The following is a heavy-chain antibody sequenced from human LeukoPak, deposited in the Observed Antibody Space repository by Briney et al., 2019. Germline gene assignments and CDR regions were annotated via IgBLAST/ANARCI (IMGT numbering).Heavy chain of an antibody. D-gene: IGHD3-16*02. V-gene: IGHV4-34*01. J-gene: IGHJ6*03. CDR2: IKHSGSA. CDR1: GGSFSGYY. Sequence: SSETLSLTCAVYGGSFSGYYWSWIRQPPGKGLEWIGEIKHSGSANYNPSLKSRVTISVDTSENQFSLKLSSVTAADTAVYYCARRATYYDYVWGSYPGYYYYYMDVWGKGTTVSVSS. CDR3: ARRATYYDYVWGSYPGYYYYYMDV.